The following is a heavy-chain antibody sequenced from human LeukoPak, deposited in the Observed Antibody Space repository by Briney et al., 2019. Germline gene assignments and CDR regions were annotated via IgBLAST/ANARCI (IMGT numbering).Heavy chain of an antibody. D-gene: IGHD5-18*01. CDR3: ARVSAMVTIFDQ. J-gene: IGHJ4*02. CDR2: IYYIGST. CDR1: GRSISSYY. V-gene: IGHV4-59*01. Sequence: SETLSLTCTVSGRSISSYYWSWIRQPPGKGLEWMGYIYYIGSTNDNPSLKSGVTISVDPSNNQFSLRLSSVTAADTAVYYCARVSAMVTIFDQWGQGTLVTVSS.